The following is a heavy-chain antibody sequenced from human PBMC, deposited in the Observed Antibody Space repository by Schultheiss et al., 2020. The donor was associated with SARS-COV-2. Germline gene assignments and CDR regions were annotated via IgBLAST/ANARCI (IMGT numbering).Heavy chain of an antibody. CDR3: ASGVGAHLNGRAYFDY. D-gene: IGHD1-26*01. CDR1: GFTFDDYA. J-gene: IGHJ4*02. Sequence: GESLKISCAASGFTFDDYAMHWVRQAPGKGLEWVAVISYDGSNKYYADSVKGRFTISRDNSKNTLYLQMNSLRAEDTAVYYCASGVGAHLNGRAYFDYWGQGTLVTVSS. V-gene: IGHV3-30*04. CDR2: ISYDGSNK.